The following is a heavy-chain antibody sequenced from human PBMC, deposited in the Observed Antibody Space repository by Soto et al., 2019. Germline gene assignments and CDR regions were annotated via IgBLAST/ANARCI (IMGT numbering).Heavy chain of an antibody. CDR1: GYTFTSYG. V-gene: IGHV1-18*01. CDR2: ISAYNGNT. CDR3: QSESARAFDY. Sequence: QVQLVQSGAEVKKPGASVKVSCKASGYTFTSYGISWVRQAPGQGLEWMGWISAYNGNTNYAQKLQGGVTMTTDTYTTTANIKLRSLRPDDKAVYYCQSESARAFDYWGQGALVTVSS. J-gene: IGHJ4*02.